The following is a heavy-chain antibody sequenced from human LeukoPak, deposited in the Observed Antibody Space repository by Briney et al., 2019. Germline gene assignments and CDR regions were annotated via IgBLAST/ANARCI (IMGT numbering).Heavy chain of an antibody. D-gene: IGHD6-13*01. V-gene: IGHV4-59*01. CDR2: IYYSGST. Sequence: PSETLSLTCTVSGGSISSYYWSWIRQPPGKGLEWIGYIYYSGSTNYNPSLKSRVTISVDTSKNQFSLKLSSVTAADTAVYYCARALELGGAFDIWGQGTMVTVSS. CDR1: GGSISSYY. J-gene: IGHJ3*02. CDR3: ARALELGGAFDI.